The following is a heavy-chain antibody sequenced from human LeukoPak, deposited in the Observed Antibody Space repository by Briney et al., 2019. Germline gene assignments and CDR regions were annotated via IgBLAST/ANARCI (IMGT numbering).Heavy chain of an antibody. CDR2: IIPILGIA. D-gene: IGHD1-1*01. CDR1: GGTFSSYA. Sequence: ASVKVSCKASGGTFSSYAISWVRQAPGQELEWMGRIIPILGIANYAQKFQGRVTITADKSTSTAYMELSSLRSEDTAVYYCARDQGKNGYWGQGTLVTVSS. V-gene: IGHV1-69*04. CDR3: ARDQGKNGY. J-gene: IGHJ4*02.